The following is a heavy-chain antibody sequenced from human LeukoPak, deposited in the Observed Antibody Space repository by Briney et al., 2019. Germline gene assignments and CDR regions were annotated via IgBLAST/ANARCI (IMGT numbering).Heavy chain of an antibody. CDR3: AKGDSYCGGDCYPD. CDR2: ISGSGGRT. V-gene: IGHV3-23*01. J-gene: IGHJ4*02. Sequence: PGGSLRLSCAASGFTFSSYAMSWVRQAPGKGLEWVSVISGSGGRTYYADSVKGRFTISRDNSKNTLYLQMNSLRAEDTAVYYCAKGDSYCGGDCYPDWGQGTLVTVSS. D-gene: IGHD2-21*02. CDR1: GFTFSSYA.